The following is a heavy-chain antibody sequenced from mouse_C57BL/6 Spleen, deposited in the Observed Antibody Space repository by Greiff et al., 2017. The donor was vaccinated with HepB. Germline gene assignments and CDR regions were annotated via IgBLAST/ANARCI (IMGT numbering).Heavy chain of an antibody. V-gene: IGHV1-64*01. D-gene: IGHD2-4*01. CDR1: GYTFTSYW. CDR2: IHPNSGST. CDR3: ARGRDYDERYFDY. Sequence: VQLQQPGAELVKPGASVKLSCKASGYTFTSYWMHWVKQRPGQGLEWIGMIHPNSGSTNYTEKFKSKATLTVDKSSSTAYMKLSSLTSEDSAVYYCARGRDYDERYFDYWGQGTTLAVSS. J-gene: IGHJ2*01.